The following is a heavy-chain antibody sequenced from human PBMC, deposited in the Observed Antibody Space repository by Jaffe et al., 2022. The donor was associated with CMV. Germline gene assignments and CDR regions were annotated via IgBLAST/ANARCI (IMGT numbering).Heavy chain of an antibody. Sequence: QLQLQESGPGLVKPSETLSLTCSVSGGSITGSSYYWGWIRQPPGKGLEWIGSIYYSGSTYYNPALKSRVTISVDTSKNHFSLKLSSVTAADTAVYYCARHSSGWYDYFAYWGQGTLVTVSS. V-gene: IGHV4-39*01. CDR2: IYYSGST. D-gene: IGHD6-19*01. J-gene: IGHJ4*02. CDR3: ARHSSGWYDYFAY. CDR1: GGSITGSSYY.